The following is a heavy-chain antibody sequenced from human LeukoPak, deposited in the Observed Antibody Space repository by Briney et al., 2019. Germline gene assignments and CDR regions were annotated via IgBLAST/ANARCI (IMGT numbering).Heavy chain of an antibody. J-gene: IGHJ5*02. Sequence: GASVTVSCKASGYTFTSYAMNWVRQAPGQGLEWMGWINPNSGGTNYAQKFQGRVTMTRDTSISTAYMELSRLRSDDTAVYYCAREARGSSGDWGWFDPWGQGTLVTVSS. D-gene: IGHD2-21*02. CDR2: INPNSGGT. CDR3: AREARGSSGDWGWFDP. V-gene: IGHV1-2*02. CDR1: GYTFTSYA.